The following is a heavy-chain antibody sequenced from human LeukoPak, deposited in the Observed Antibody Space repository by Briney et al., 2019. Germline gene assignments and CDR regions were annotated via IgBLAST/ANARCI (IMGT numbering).Heavy chain of an antibody. CDR2: ISSSSSTI. J-gene: IGHJ4*02. CDR3: ARDTRGDGYNSDY. V-gene: IGHV3-48*01. CDR1: GFTFSSYS. Sequence: GGSLRLSCAASGFTFSSYSMNWVRQAPGKGLEWVSYISSSSSTIYYADSVKGRFTISRDNAKNSLYLQMNSLRAEDTAVYYCARDTRGDGYNSDYWGQGTLVTVSS. D-gene: IGHD5-24*01.